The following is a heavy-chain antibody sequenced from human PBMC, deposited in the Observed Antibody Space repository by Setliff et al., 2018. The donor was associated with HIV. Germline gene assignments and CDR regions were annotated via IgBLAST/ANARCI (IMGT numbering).Heavy chain of an antibody. CDR3: ATEGREKLALFDH. D-gene: IGHD6-6*01. V-gene: IGHV4-59*11. CDR1: GVSMRTHY. Sequence: NPSETLSLTCNVSGVSMRTHYWSWVRQPPGKRLEWVGYILYSGNANYNPSFKNRVTVSLDEAKSQFSLNLKSVTSADTAVYYCATEGREKLALFDHWGLGILVTVSS. J-gene: IGHJ4*02. CDR2: ILYSGNA.